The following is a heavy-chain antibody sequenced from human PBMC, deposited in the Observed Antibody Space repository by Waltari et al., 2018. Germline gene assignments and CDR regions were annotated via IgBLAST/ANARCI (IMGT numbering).Heavy chain of an antibody. CDR1: GFLFSSYE. D-gene: IGHD5-12*01. CDR3: ARDSGYEDY. Sequence: EVQLVESGGGLVRPGGSLRLSGAASGFLFSSYELNWVRQAPGKGLEWVSYISSSGSTIYYADSVKGRFTISRDNAKNSLYLQMNSLRAEDTAVYYCARDSGYEDYWGQGTLVTVSS. CDR2: ISSSGSTI. J-gene: IGHJ4*02. V-gene: IGHV3-48*03.